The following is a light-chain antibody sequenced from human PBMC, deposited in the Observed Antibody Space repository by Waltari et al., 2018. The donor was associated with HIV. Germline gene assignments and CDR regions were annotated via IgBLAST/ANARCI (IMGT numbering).Light chain of an antibody. CDR3: SAWDSSLSAWV. V-gene: IGLV10-54*01. CDR2: RNN. CDR1: SNNVGFQG. Sequence: QAGLTQPPSVSKGLRPTATLTCTGNSNNVGFQGAAWLQQHQGHPPKLLSYRNNNRPSGISERLSTSRSGNTASLTITGLQPEDEADYYCSAWDSSLSAWVFGGGTKLTVL. J-gene: IGLJ3*02.